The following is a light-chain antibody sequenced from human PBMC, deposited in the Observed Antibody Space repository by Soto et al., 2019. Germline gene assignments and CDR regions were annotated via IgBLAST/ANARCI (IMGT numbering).Light chain of an antibody. V-gene: IGKV1-5*01. CDR3: QQYNSYPWT. J-gene: IGKJ1*01. Sequence: DIQMTQSPSTLSASVGDRVTITCRASQSISSWLAWYQQNPGKAPKLLIYDASSLESGVPSRFSGSGSGTEFTLTISSLQPDDFATYYCQQYNSYPWTFGHGTQVEIK. CDR2: DAS. CDR1: QSISSW.